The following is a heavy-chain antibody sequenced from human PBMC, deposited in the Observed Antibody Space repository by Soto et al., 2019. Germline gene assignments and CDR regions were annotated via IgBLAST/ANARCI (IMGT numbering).Heavy chain of an antibody. Sequence: QVKLVQSGTEVKKPGASLKVSCKASGYSFATSGISWVRQAPGQGLEWMEWISVYNGNTNYDQKLHDRVTMTTDTSTTTAYLELRSLRSDDTAVYYCARAGQYYDSSGYVNWGQGTLVTVSS. CDR1: GYSFATSG. V-gene: IGHV1-18*01. D-gene: IGHD3-22*01. J-gene: IGHJ4*02. CDR2: ISVYNGNT. CDR3: ARAGQYYDSSGYVN.